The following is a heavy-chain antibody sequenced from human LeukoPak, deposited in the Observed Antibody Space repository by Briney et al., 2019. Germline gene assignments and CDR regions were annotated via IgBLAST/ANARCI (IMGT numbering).Heavy chain of an antibody. CDR1: GASVSSGSYY. D-gene: IGHD6-19*01. J-gene: IGHJ4*02. V-gene: IGHV4-39*01. Sequence: PSETLSLTCTVSGASVSSGSYYWGWIRQPPGKGLEWIGSIYYSGSTYYNPSLKSRVTISVDTSKNQFSLKLSSVTAADTAVYYCARHYIAVAGLDYWGQGTLVTVSS. CDR3: ARHYIAVAGLDY. CDR2: IYYSGST.